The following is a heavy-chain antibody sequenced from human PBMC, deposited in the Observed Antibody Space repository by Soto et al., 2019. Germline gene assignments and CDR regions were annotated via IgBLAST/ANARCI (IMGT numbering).Heavy chain of an antibody. V-gene: IGHV1-69*13. Sequence: SVKVSCKASGGTFSSSALSWVRQAPGQGLEWMGGIIPIFGAANYAQKFQGRVTITADESTSTAYMELSSLRSEDTAVYYCARSSSSGWKLDYWGQGTLVTVSS. CDR3: ARSSSSGWKLDY. CDR2: IIPIFGAA. CDR1: GGTFSSSA. D-gene: IGHD6-19*01. J-gene: IGHJ4*02.